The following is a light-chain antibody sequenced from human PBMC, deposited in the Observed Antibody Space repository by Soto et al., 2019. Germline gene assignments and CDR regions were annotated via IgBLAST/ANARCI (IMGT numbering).Light chain of an antibody. Sequence: EVVMTQSPATLSVSPGERATLSCRASQSVINHLAWYQQKPGQPPRLLISGASTRATGIPARFSGSGSGTEFTLTISSLQPDDFATYYCQQYNSYGITFGQGTRLEIK. CDR3: QQYNSYGIT. J-gene: IGKJ5*01. CDR1: QSVINH. CDR2: GAS. V-gene: IGKV3-15*01.